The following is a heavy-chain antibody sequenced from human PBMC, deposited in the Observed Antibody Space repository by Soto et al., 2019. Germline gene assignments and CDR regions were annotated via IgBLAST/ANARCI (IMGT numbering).Heavy chain of an antibody. CDR2: ISYDGSNK. V-gene: IGHV3-30*18. Sequence: ALRLSCAASGFTFSSYGMHWVRQAPGKGLEWVAVISYDGSNKYYADSVKGRFTISRDNSKNTLYLQMNSLRAEDTAVYYCAKDLEYYYYYGMDVWGQGTTVTVSS. CDR1: GFTFSSYG. J-gene: IGHJ6*02. CDR3: AKDLEYYYYYGMDV.